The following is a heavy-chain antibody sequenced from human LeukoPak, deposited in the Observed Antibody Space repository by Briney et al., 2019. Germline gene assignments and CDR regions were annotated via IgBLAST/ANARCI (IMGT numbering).Heavy chain of an antibody. V-gene: IGHV1-18*01. J-gene: IGHJ2*01. CDR1: GYTFTSYG. CDR2: ISAYNGNT. Sequence: ASVKVSCKASGYTFTSYGISWVRQAPGQGLEWMGWISAYNGNTNYAQKLQGRVTITADKSTSTAYMELSSLRSEDTAVYYCARDVARSGSQIGYFDLWGRGTLVTVSS. D-gene: IGHD6-19*01. CDR3: ARDVARSGSQIGYFDL.